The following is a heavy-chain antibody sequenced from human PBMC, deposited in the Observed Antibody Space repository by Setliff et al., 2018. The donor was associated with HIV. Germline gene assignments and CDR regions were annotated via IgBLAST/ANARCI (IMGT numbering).Heavy chain of an antibody. V-gene: IGHV4-61*09. CDR3: GRGSYLYYYFDY. CDR1: GGSISSGSYY. D-gene: IGHD1-26*01. CDR2: IYTSGST. J-gene: IGHJ4*02. Sequence: SCTVSGGSISSGSYYWSWIRQPAGKGLEWIGHIYTSGSTNYNPSLKSRVTISVDTSKNQFSLKLSSVTAADTAVYYCGRGSYLYYYFDYWGQGTHRSPSPQ.